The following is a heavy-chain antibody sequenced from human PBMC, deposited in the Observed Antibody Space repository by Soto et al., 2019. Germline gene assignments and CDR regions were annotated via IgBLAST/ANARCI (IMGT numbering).Heavy chain of an antibody. V-gene: IGHV4-4*07. CDR2: IYSGGST. CDR1: GGSISQYY. Sequence: QVQLQESGPGLVKPSETLSLSCGVSGGSISQYYWSWIRQPAGKGLEWIGRIYSGGSTNYNPSLERRVTMSVGTSKNKCSLKLGAGTAADTAGYYWARGPGGCGDFSLDYWGQGTLVTVSA. J-gene: IGHJ4*02. CDR3: ARGPGGCGDFSLDY. D-gene: IGHD3-10*01.